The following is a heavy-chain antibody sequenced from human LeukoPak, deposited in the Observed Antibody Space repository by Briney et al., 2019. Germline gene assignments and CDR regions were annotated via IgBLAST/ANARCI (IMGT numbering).Heavy chain of an antibody. D-gene: IGHD3-10*01. J-gene: IGHJ5*02. Sequence: PGRSLRLSCSASGFTFSMSAMHWVRQGPGKGLQYVSAISSNGGSTYYADSVKGRFTISRDNSKNTLHLQMSSLRPEDTAVYYCVGVRWFGGSNWFDPWGQGTLVTVSS. CDR3: VGVRWFGGSNWFDP. V-gene: IGHV3-64D*09. CDR1: GFTFSMSA. CDR2: ISSNGGST.